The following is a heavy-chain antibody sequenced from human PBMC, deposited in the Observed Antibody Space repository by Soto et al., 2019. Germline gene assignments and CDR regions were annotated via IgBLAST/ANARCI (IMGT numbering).Heavy chain of an antibody. CDR3: ARYYYDSSGYLYYFDY. V-gene: IGHV1-69*13. Sequence: ASVKVSCKASGGTFSSYAISWVRQAPGQGLEWMGGIIPIFGTANYAQKFQGRVTITADESTSTAYMELSSLRSEDTAVYYCARYYYDSSGYLYYFDYWGQGTLVTVSS. D-gene: IGHD3-22*01. CDR2: IIPIFGTA. CDR1: GGTFSSYA. J-gene: IGHJ4*02.